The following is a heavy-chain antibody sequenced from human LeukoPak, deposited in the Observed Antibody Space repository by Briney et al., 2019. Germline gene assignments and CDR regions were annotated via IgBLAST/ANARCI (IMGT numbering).Heavy chain of an antibody. CDR2: IYHRGNT. J-gene: IGHJ4*02. CDR1: GAAMTSHH. V-gene: IGHV4-59*11. Sequence: SETLSLTCIVSGAAMTSHHWNWIRQTPGKRLEWIGYIYHRGNTNFITSYSSSLRGRVSMSVDMSKNHFSLSLSSVTAADTATYYCSGGRSSRYSDYWGQGALVTIFS. CDR3: SGGRSSRYSDY. D-gene: IGHD3-9*01.